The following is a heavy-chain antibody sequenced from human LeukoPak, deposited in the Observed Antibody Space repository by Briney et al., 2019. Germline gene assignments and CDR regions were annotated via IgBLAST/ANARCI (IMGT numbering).Heavy chain of an antibody. D-gene: IGHD3-9*01. CDR2: IRGSGGTT. J-gene: IGHJ4*02. CDR1: GFTFSGCA. CDR3: AKGLYDWLSDTDY. Sequence: GGSLRLSCAASGFTFSGCAMSWVRQAPGKGLEWVSAIRGSGGTTYYADSVKGRFTISRDNPKDTLYLQMNSLRAEDTALYYCAKGLYDWLSDTDYWGQGTLVTVSS. V-gene: IGHV3-23*01.